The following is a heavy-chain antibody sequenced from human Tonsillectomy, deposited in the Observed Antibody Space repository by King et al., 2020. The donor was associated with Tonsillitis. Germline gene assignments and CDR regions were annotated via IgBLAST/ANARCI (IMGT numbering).Heavy chain of an antibody. Sequence: VQLVESGGGLVQPGGSLRLSCAASGFTFSDHYMDWVRQAPGKGLEWVGRTRNKANSYTTEYAASVKGRFTISRDDSKNSLYLQMNSLKTEDTAVYYCALPSDRITHYYYYGMDVWGQGTTVTVSS. CDR3: ALPSDRITHYYYYGMDV. CDR2: TRNKANSYTT. CDR1: GFTFSDHY. V-gene: IGHV3-72*01. J-gene: IGHJ6*02. D-gene: IGHD1-14*01.